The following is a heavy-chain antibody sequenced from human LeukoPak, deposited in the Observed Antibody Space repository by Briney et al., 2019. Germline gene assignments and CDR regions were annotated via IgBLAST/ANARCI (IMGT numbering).Heavy chain of an antibody. CDR2: INPNSGGT. CDR3: AREMTQWLVQAYGMDV. V-gene: IGHV1-2*06. Sequence: GASVKVSCKASGYTFTGYYMHWVRQAPGQGLEWMGRINPNSGGTNYAQKFQGRVTMTRDTSISTAYMELSRLRSDDTAVYYCAREMTQWLVQAYGMDVWGQGTTVTVSS. CDR1: GYTFTGYY. D-gene: IGHD6-19*01. J-gene: IGHJ6*02.